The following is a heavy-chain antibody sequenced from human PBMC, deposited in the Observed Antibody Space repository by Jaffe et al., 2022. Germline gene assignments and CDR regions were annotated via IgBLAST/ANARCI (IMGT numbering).Heavy chain of an antibody. CDR1: GFSLSTSGVG. V-gene: IGHV2-5*01. CDR2: IYWNDDK. Sequence: QITLKESGPTLVKPTQTLTLTCTFSGFSLSTSGVGVGWIRQPPGKALEWLALIYWNDDKRYSPSLKSRLTITKDTSKNQVVLTMTNMDPVDTATYYCAHSHDYIWGSYRSMFGDAFDIWGQGTMVTVSS. J-gene: IGHJ3*02. CDR3: AHSHDYIWGSYRSMFGDAFDI. D-gene: IGHD3-16*02.